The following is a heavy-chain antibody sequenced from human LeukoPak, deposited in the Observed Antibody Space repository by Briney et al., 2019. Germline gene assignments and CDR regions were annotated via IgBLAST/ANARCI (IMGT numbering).Heavy chain of an antibody. D-gene: IGHD6-19*01. J-gene: IGHJ4*02. CDR2: IYRSGTT. V-gene: IGHV4-4*02. CDR3: ARRSPYSTGWSSYFDY. CDR1: GGSISSTNW. Sequence: SGTLSLTCAVSGGSISSTNWWSWIRQPPGKGLEWIGEIYRSGTTNYKPSLKSRVTISLDKSRNHFSLKLTSVTAADSAVYYCARRSPYSTGWSSYFDYWGQGALVTVSS.